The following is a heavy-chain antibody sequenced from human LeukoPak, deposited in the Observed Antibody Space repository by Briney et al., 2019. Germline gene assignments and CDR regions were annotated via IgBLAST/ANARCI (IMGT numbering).Heavy chain of an antibody. CDR1: GGSFSGYY. J-gene: IGHJ4*02. Sequence: SETLSLTCAVYGGSFSGYYWSWIRQPPGKGLGWIGEINHSGSTNYNPSLKSRVTISVDTSKNQFSLKLSSVTAADTAVYYCARGGRLGTLVYWGQGTLVTVSS. D-gene: IGHD1-7*01. V-gene: IGHV4-34*01. CDR3: ARGGRLGTLVY. CDR2: INHSGST.